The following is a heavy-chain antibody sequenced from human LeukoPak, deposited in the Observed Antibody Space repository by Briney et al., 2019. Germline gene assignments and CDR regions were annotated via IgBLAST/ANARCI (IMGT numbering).Heavy chain of an antibody. Sequence: ASVKVSCKASGGTFSSCAISWVRQAPGQGLEWMGGIIPIFGTANYAQKFQGRVTITTDESTSTAYMELSSLRSEDTAVYYCARGVRYFDWLLRPWGQGTLVTVSS. CDR2: IIPIFGTA. J-gene: IGHJ4*02. D-gene: IGHD3-9*01. CDR1: GGTFSSCA. CDR3: ARGVRYFDWLLRP. V-gene: IGHV1-69*05.